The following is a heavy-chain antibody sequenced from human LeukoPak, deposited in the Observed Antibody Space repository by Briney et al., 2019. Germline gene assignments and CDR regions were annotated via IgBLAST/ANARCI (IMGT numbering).Heavy chain of an antibody. V-gene: IGHV5-51*01. Sequence: GESLKISCKGSGYSITSYWIGWGRPMPGKGLGWRGIIYPGDSDTRYRPSFQGQVTISDDNSIRTAILQGSRLKDSDTVSYYCARRHSKTAYVDTAMVLFDYWGQGTLVTVSS. CDR2: IYPGDSDT. CDR3: ARRHSKTAYVDTAMVLFDY. D-gene: IGHD5-18*01. CDR1: GYSITSYW. J-gene: IGHJ4*02.